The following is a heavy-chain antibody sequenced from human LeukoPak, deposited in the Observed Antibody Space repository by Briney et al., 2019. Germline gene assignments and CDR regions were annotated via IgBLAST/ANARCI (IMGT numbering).Heavy chain of an antibody. CDR3: ARDRGPWTA. CDR2: IDTSSSTI. Sequence: GESLRLSCAASGFIFIDYDMTWIRQAPGKGLEWISYIDTSSSTIYYADSVKGRFTISRDNAKNSLFLQMNSLRAEDTAVYYCARDRGPWTAWGQGTLVTVSS. CDR1: GFIFIDYD. D-gene: IGHD1-26*01. V-gene: IGHV3-11*01. J-gene: IGHJ4*02.